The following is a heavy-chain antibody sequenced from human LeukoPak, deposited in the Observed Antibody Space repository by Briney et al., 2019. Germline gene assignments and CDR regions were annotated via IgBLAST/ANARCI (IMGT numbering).Heavy chain of an antibody. CDR2: INPNSGGT. V-gene: IGHV1-2*02. J-gene: IGHJ4*02. D-gene: IGHD2-15*01. CDR1: GYSFVLYG. CDR3: ARGAVVVVAASYFDY. Sequence: ASVKVSCKASGYSFVLYGISWVRQAPGQGPEWMGWINPNSGGTNYAQKFQGRVTMTRDTSISTAYMELSRLRSDDTAVYYCARGAVVVVAASYFDYWGQGTLVTVSS.